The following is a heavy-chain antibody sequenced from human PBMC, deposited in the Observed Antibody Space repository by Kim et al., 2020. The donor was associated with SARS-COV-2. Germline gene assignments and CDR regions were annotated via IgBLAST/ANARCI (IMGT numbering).Heavy chain of an antibody. J-gene: IGHJ6*02. CDR1: GFTFSNAW. Sequence: GGSLRLSCAASGFTFSNAWMSWVRQAPGKGLEWVGRIKSKTDGGTTDYAAPVKGRFTISRDDSKNTLYLQMNSLKTEDTAVYYCTTLLRYFDWLAVKYYYYGMDVWGQEPTVTVSS. CDR3: TTLLRYFDWLAVKYYYYGMDV. V-gene: IGHV3-15*01. D-gene: IGHD3-9*01. CDR2: IKSKTDGGTT.